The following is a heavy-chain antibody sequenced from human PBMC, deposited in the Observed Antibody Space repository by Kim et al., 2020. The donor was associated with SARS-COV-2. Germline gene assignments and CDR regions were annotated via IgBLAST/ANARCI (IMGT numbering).Heavy chain of an antibody. CDR2: ISYDGSNK. Sequence: GGSLRLSCAASGFTFSSYAMHWVRQAPGKGLEWVAVISYDGSNKYYADSVKGRFTISRDNSKNTLYLQMNSLRAEDTAVYYCARDKFRVPNYYGSGSYYTYYYYGMDVWGRGTAVTVSS. CDR1: GFTFSSYA. V-gene: IGHV3-30-3*01. CDR3: ARDKFRVPNYYGSGSYYTYYYYGMDV. J-gene: IGHJ6*02. D-gene: IGHD3-10*01.